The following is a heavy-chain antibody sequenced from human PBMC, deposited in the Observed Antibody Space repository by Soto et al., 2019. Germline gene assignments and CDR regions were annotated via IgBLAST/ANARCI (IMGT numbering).Heavy chain of an antibody. D-gene: IGHD3-22*01. CDR3: ARDLTREGDYYDRSGYYLDY. CDR1: GYTFTRYY. CDR2: INPSDDAT. V-gene: IGHV1-46*01. J-gene: IGHJ4*02. Sequence: ASVKVSCKASGYTFTRYYMHWVRQAPGQGLEWMGIINPSDDATSYAEKFQGRLTMAKDTSTSTVYMEMSSLRSEDTAVYYCARDLTREGDYYDRSGYYLDYWGQGTLVTVSS.